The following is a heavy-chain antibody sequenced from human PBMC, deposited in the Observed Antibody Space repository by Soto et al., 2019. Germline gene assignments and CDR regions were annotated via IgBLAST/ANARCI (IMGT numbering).Heavy chain of an antibody. CDR1: GYNFISHS. J-gene: IGHJ6*02. CDR3: ARGAFCGGAPGCRDMDV. D-gene: IGHD2-21*01. CDR2: ISAYNGNT. Sequence: QIQMVQSGGEVKKPGASVRVSCKTSGYNFISHSITWVRRAPGQGLEWMGRISAYNGNTNHAQKFQGRLTMTTDTSTSTAYMELRSLRSDDTAVYYCARGAFCGGAPGCRDMDVWGQGTTVTVSS. V-gene: IGHV1-18*01.